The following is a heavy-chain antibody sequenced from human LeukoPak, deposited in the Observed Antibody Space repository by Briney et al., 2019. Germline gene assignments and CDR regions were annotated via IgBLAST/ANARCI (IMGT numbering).Heavy chain of an antibody. CDR3: ARHGYYDSSGFDY. V-gene: IGHV4-34*01. D-gene: IGHD3-22*01. J-gene: IGHJ4*02. CDR2: INHSGST. CDR1: GGSFSGYY. Sequence: PSETLSLTCAVYGGSFSGYYWSWIRQPPGKGLEWIGEINHSGSTNYNPSLKSRVTISVDTSKNQFSLKLSSVTAADTAVYYCARHGYYDSSGFDYWGQGTLVTVSS.